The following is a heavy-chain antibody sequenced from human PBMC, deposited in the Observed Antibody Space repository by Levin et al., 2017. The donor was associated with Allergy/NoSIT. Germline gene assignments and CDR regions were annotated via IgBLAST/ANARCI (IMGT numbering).Heavy chain of an antibody. CDR1: GFTFSSYS. CDR2: ISSSSSTI. Sequence: GESLKISCAASGFTFSSYSMNWVRQAPGKGLEWVSYISSSSSTIYYADSVKGRFTISRDNAKNSLYLQMNSLRAEDTAVYYCARVYSSGWPPGIYWYFDRWGRGTLVTVSS. D-gene: IGHD6-19*01. J-gene: IGHJ2*01. V-gene: IGHV3-48*01. CDR3: ARVYSSGWPPGIYWYFDR.